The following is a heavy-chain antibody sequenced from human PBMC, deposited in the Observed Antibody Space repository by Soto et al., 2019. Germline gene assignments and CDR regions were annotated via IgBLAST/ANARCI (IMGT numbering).Heavy chain of an antibody. D-gene: IGHD1-1*01. J-gene: IGHJ4*02. CDR1: GFNFNSYT. CDR2: ISSSGYI. CDR3: VRDPYLPTAGRLASLHY. Sequence: PGGSLRLSCAASGFNFNSYTINWVRQAPGKRLEWLSSISSSGYIFSTDSVRGRFTISRDNSNNTLYVQMNSLKAEDTAVYYCVRDPYLPTAGRLASLHYWGPGTLVTVSS. V-gene: IGHV3-21*06.